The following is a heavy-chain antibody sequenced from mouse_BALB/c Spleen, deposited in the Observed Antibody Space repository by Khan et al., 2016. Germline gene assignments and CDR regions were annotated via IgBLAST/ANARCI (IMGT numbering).Heavy chain of an antibody. J-gene: IGHJ4*01. CDR1: GFTFSDYY. V-gene: IGHV5-12*02. CDR3: ARTYYYAMDY. Sequence: EVELVESGGGLVQPGGSLKLSCATSGFTFSDYYMYWVRQTPEKRLEWVAYISNGGGSTYYPDTVKGRFTISRDNAKNTLYLQISRLKSEDTAMYYCARTYYYAMDYWGQGTSVTVSS. CDR2: ISNGGGST.